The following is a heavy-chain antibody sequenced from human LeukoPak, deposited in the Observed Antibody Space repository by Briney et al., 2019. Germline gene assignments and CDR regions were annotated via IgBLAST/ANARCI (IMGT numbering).Heavy chain of an antibody. CDR3: ARVVITGDFDY. Sequence: SETLSLTCTVSGGSISSGDYYWRWLRQPPGTGLEWLGYIYYSGSTYYNPSLKSRVAISVDTSKNQFSLKLSSVTAADTAVYYCARVVITGDFDYWGQGTLVTVSS. CDR2: IYYSGST. J-gene: IGHJ4*02. CDR1: GGSISSGDYY. D-gene: IGHD3-22*01. V-gene: IGHV4-30-4*01.